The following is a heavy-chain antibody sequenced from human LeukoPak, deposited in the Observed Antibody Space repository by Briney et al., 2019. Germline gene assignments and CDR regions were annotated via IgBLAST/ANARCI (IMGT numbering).Heavy chain of an antibody. CDR1: GYTFTGYY. J-gene: IGHJ4*02. CDR3: ARDPLSYSSGWYYFDY. D-gene: IGHD6-19*01. V-gene: IGHV1-2*06. CDR2: INPNSGGT. Sequence: ASVKVSCKASGYTFTGYYMHWVRQAPGQGLEWMGRINPNSGGTNYAQKFQGRVTMTRDTSISTAYMGLSRLRSDDTAVYYCARDPLSYSSGWYYFDYWGQGTLVTVSS.